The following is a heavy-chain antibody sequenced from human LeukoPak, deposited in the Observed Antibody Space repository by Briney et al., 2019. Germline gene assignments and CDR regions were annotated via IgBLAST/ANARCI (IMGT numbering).Heavy chain of an antibody. D-gene: IGHD3-22*01. CDR2: INPNSGGT. CDR1: GYTFTGYF. V-gene: IGHV1-2*02. CDR3: ARNMIVVVTNYYYYYMDV. Sequence: ASVKVSCKASGYTFTGYFMHWVRQAPGQGLEWMGWINPNSGGTNYAQKFQGRVTMTRDTSISTAYMELSRLRSDDTAVYYCARNMIVVVTNYYYYYMDVWGKGTTVTISS. J-gene: IGHJ6*03.